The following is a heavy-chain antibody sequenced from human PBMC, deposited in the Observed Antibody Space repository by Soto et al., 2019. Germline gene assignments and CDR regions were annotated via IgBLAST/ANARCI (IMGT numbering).Heavy chain of an antibody. CDR1: GFTFSSYG. J-gene: IGHJ3*02. CDR2: IWYDGSNK. Sequence: GGSLRLSCAASGFTFSSYGMHWVRQAPGKGLEWVAVIWYDGSNKYYADSVKGRFTISRDNSKNTLYLQMNSLRAEDTAVYYCARDIPDSPLYDFWSGYYTGAFDIWGQGTMVTVSS. D-gene: IGHD3-3*01. CDR3: ARDIPDSPLYDFWSGYYTGAFDI. V-gene: IGHV3-33*08.